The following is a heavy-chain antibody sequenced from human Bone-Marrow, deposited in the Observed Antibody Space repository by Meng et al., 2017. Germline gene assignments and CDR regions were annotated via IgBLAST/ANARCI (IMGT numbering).Heavy chain of an antibody. V-gene: IGHV6-1*01. CDR1: GDSVSSNSAA. Sequence: SQTFSLTCSIPGDSVSSNSAAWNWTRQSPSTGLEWLGRTYYRSKWYNDYAVSVKSRITINPDTSKNQSSQQLNSVTPEDTAVYYCSRCEQWLALILGFDYWGQGTLVTVSS. D-gene: IGHD6-19*01. CDR2: TYYRSKWYN. J-gene: IGHJ4*02. CDR3: SRCEQWLALILGFDY.